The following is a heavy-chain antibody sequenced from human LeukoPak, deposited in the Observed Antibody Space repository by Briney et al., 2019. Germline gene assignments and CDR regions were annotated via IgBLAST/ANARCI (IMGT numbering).Heavy chain of an antibody. CDR3: ARDRKEDDYGDDPYYYYGMDV. J-gene: IGHJ6*02. D-gene: IGHD4-17*01. CDR2: IYYSGST. V-gene: IGHV4-59*01. CDR1: GGSISSYY. Sequence: SETLSLTCTVSGGSISSYYWSWIRQPPGKGLEWIGYIYYSGSTNYNPSLKSRVTISVDTSKNQFSLKLSSVTAADTAVYYCARDRKEDDYGDDPYYYYGMDVWGQGTTVTVSS.